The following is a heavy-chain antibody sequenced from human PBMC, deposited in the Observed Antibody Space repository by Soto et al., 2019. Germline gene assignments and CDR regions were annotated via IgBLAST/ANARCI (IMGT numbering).Heavy chain of an antibody. D-gene: IGHD2-15*01. V-gene: IGHV3-23*01. J-gene: IGHJ4*02. Sequence: GGSLRLSCAASGFTFSSYAMSWVRQAPGKGLVWVSGISGSGSSTNYADSVKGRFTISRDNAKNTLYLQMNSLRAEDTAVYYCVRTSLVVAAATREDYWGQGTLVTVS. CDR3: VRTSLVVAAATREDY. CDR1: GFTFSSYA. CDR2: ISGSGSST.